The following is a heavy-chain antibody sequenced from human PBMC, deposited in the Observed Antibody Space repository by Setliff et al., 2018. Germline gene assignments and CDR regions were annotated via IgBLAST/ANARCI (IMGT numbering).Heavy chain of an antibody. CDR3: AGVHWTTNWFLHY. Sequence: PGGSLRLSCVASGITFTSYAMSWVRQAPGKGLEWVAIIFHDGRDIYYGDSVQGRFAVSRDNSKNTLYLQIDSLRDEDTAVYYCAGVHWTTNWFLHYWGQGTLVTVSS. V-gene: IGHV3-33*08. D-gene: IGHD7-27*01. CDR1: GITFTSYA. J-gene: IGHJ4*01. CDR2: IFHDGRDI.